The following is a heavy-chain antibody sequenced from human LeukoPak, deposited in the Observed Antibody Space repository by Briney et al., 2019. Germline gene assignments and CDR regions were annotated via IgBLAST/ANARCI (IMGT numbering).Heavy chain of an antibody. Sequence: APVKVSCKASGXXFTSYGISWVRQAPXXXXXXXXXISAYNGNTNYAQKLQGRVTMTTDTSTSTAYMELRSLRSDDTAVYYCARESKQWRAVGWSDPWGQGTLVTVSS. D-gene: IGHD6-19*01. V-gene: IGHV1-18*01. CDR1: GXXFTSYG. CDR3: ARESKQWRAVGWSDP. CDR2: ISAYNGNT. J-gene: IGHJ5*02.